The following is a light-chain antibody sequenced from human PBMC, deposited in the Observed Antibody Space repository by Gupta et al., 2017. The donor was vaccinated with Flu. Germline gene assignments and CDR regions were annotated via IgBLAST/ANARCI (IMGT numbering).Light chain of an antibody. Sequence: QSALTQPRSVSGSPGPSVTISCTGTGSDVGGYNYVSWYQQHPGKAPKLMIHDVSKRPSGVPDRFSGSKSGNTASLTISGLQAEDEADYYCCSYAGSYTFVFGTGTKVTVL. J-gene: IGLJ1*01. CDR2: DVS. CDR3: CSYAGSYTFV. V-gene: IGLV2-11*01. CDR1: GSDVGGYNY.